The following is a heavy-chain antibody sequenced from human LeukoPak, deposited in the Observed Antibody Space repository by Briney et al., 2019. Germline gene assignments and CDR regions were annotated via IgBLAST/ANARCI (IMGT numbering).Heavy chain of an antibody. Sequence: PGGSLRLSCAASGFTASSNYMSWVRQAPGKGLEWVSGINWNGGSTGYADSVKGRFTISRDNAKNSLYLQMNSLRAEDTALYYCARAVCTNGVCRYYFDYWGQGTLVTVSS. CDR1: GFTASSNY. CDR2: INWNGGST. J-gene: IGHJ4*02. CDR3: ARAVCTNGVCRYYFDY. V-gene: IGHV3-20*04. D-gene: IGHD2-8*01.